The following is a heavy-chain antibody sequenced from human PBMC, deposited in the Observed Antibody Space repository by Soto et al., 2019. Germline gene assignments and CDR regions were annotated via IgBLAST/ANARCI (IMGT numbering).Heavy chain of an antibody. J-gene: IGHJ6*04. CDR2: MNPNSGNT. Sequence: ASVKVSCKASGYTFTSYYINWVRQATGHGREWMGWMNPNSGNTGYAHKFQGRVTMTRNTSISTAYMELSSLRSEDTAVYYCARGAAHPTCYYYGMGGCGKGSRVGVGS. D-gene: IGHD3-9*01. V-gene: IGHV1-8*01. CDR3: ARGAAHPTCYYYGMGG. CDR1: GYTFTSYY.